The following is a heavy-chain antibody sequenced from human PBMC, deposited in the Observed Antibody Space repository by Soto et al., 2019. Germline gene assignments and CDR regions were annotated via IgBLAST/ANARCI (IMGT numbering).Heavy chain of an antibody. CDR2: IWYDGSNK. D-gene: IGHD4-17*01. Sequence: SGGSLRLSCAASGFPFSSYGMHWVRQAPGKGLEWVAVIWYDGSNKYYADSVKGRFTISRDNSKNTLYLQMNSLRAEDTAVYYCARVDYGDSPAAHYYYYYGMDVWGQGTTVTVSS. V-gene: IGHV3-33*01. CDR3: ARVDYGDSPAAHYYYYYGMDV. CDR1: GFPFSSYG. J-gene: IGHJ6*02.